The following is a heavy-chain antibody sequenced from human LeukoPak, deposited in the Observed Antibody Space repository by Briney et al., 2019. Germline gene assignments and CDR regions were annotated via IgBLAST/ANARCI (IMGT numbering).Heavy chain of an antibody. J-gene: IGHJ3*02. D-gene: IGHD2/OR15-2a*01. CDR2: IYSGGRT. CDR3: ARDSFYSTTDAFDI. V-gene: IGHV3-53*01. CDR1: GFTVSSNY. Sequence: GGSLRLSCAASGFTVSSNYMSWVRQAPGKGLEWVSVIYSGGRTYYADSVKGRFTISRDNSKNTLYLQMNSLRAEDTAVYYCARDSFYSTTDAFDIWGQGTMVTVSS.